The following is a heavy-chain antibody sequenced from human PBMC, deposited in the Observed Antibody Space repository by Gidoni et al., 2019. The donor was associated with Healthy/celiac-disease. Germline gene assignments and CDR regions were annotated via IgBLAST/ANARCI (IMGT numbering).Heavy chain of an antibody. CDR1: GGSISSYY. CDR2: IYYSGST. V-gene: IGHV4-59*01. Sequence: QVQLQESGPGLVKPSETLSLTCTVSGGSISSYYWTWIRQPPGKGLEWIGYIYYSGSTNYNPSLKSRVTISVDTSKNQFSLKLSSVTAADTAVYYCARAQTVRFRPGGAYYGMDVWGQGTTVTVSS. CDR3: ARAQTVRFRPGGAYYGMDV. D-gene: IGHD3-3*01. J-gene: IGHJ6*02.